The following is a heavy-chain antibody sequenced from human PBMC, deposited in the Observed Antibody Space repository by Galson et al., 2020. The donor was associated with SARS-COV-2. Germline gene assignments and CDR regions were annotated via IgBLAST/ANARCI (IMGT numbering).Heavy chain of an antibody. CDR1: GGSISSSNYY. Sequence: ETSETLSLTCTVSGGSISSSNYYWGWNRQPPGKGPEWNGSIYYSGSTYYNPSLKSRVTISVDTTKNQFSLTLSSVTAADTAVYYCARRPGPGLRFFEWLLSDYYYYGMDVWGQGTTVTVSS. CDR3: ARRPGPGLRFFEWLLSDYYYYGMDV. V-gene: IGHV4-39*01. CDR2: IYYSGST. J-gene: IGHJ6*02. D-gene: IGHD3-3*01.